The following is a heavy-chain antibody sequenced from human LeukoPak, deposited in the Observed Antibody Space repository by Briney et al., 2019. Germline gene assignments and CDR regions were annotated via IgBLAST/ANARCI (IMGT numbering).Heavy chain of an antibody. Sequence: SETLSLTCTVSGGSISSSSYYWGWIRQPPGKGLEWIGSIYYSGSTYYNPSLKSRVTISVDTSKNQFSLKLSSVTAADTAVYYCAREGHYDFWSGYGTQSHSWFDPWGQGTLVTVSS. CDR2: IYYSGST. CDR1: GGSISSSSYY. D-gene: IGHD3-3*01. J-gene: IGHJ5*02. V-gene: IGHV4-39*07. CDR3: AREGHYDFWSGYGTQSHSWFDP.